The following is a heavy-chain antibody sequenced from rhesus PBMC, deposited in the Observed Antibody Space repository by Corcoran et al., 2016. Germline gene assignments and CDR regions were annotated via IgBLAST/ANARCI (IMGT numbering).Heavy chain of an antibody. V-gene: IGHV1-180*01. CDR1: GYSYTSYY. CDR3: TRERTGDASFDY. J-gene: IGHJ4*01. Sequence: QVQLVQSGSEIKQPGASAKLSCKASGYSYTSYYIHWVKQAPGQGLEWIGMITPYNGNKYYAENFQSRVTITLDTSTTTVYMELNSLRSEDTAMYYCTRERTGDASFDYWGQGVLVTVSS. CDR2: ITPYNGNK. D-gene: IGHD7-45*01.